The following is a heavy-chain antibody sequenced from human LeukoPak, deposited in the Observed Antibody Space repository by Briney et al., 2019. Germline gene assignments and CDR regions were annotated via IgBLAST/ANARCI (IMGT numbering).Heavy chain of an antibody. CDR2: ISSSSSYI. Sequence: GGSLRLSCAASGFTFSTYTMNWVRQAPGKGLEWVSSISSSSSYIYYADSVKGRFTISRDNAKNSLYLQMNRLRAEDTALYYCARWGDRRGGAFDIWGQGTMVTVSS. CDR3: ARWGDRRGGAFDI. J-gene: IGHJ3*02. D-gene: IGHD3-16*01. CDR1: GFTFSTYT. V-gene: IGHV3-21*01.